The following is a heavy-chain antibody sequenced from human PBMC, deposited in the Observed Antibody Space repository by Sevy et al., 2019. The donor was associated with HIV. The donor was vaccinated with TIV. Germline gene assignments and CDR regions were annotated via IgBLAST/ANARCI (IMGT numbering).Heavy chain of an antibody. CDR3: ARVSRSSTARWFFDY. J-gene: IGHJ4*02. Sequence: GGSLRLSCAVSGFTFSNYAMTWVRQAPGKGLEWVSGLSGSGASIYYPDTMKGRFTISRDNSKNTLYLQMDSPRADDTAVYYCARVSRSSTARWFFDYWGQGTLVTVSS. V-gene: IGHV3-23*01. CDR1: GFTFSNYA. CDR2: LSGSGASI. D-gene: IGHD2-2*01.